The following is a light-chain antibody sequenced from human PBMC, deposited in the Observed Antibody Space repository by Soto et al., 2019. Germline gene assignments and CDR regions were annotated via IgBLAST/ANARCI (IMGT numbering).Light chain of an antibody. J-gene: IGKJ5*01. V-gene: IGKV1-5*01. CDR1: QTISNW. Sequence: DIQMTKSPSTLSASVGDRVTITCRASQTISNWLAWYQQKPGKAPKLLIYDASSLHSGVPSRFSGSGSGTEFTLTISSLQPDDFATYYCQQYISYSYTFGQGTRLEIK. CDR2: DAS. CDR3: QQYISYSYT.